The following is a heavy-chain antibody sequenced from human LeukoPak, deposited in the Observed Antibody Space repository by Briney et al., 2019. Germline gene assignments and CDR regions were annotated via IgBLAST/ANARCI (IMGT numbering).Heavy chain of an antibody. Sequence: TLSLTCTVSGGSISSGGYYWSWIRQHPGKGLEWIGYIYYSGSTYYNPSLKSRVTISVDTSKNQFSLKLSSVTAADTAVYYCARVKGVTYYYDSSGPGFDYWGQGTLATVSS. CDR2: IYYSGST. CDR3: ARVKGVTYYYDSSGPGFDY. V-gene: IGHV4-31*03. J-gene: IGHJ4*02. CDR1: GGSISSGGYY. D-gene: IGHD3-22*01.